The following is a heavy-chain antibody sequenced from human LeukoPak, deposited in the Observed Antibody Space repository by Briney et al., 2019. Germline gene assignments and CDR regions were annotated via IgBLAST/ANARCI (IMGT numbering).Heavy chain of an antibody. J-gene: IGHJ2*01. CDR2: IKQDGSEK. CDR1: GFTFSTYW. D-gene: IGHD2-21*01. CDR3: ARDAYFAL. V-gene: IGHV3-7*04. Sequence: GGSLRLSCAASGFTFSTYWMSWVRQAPGKGLGWVANIKQDGSEKYYLDSVKGRLTISRDNAKNSLYLQMNSLRAEDTAMYYCARDAYFALWGRGTLVTVSS.